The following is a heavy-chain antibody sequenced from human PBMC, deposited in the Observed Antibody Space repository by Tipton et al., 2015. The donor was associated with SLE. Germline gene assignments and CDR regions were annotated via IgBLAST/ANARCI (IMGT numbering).Heavy chain of an antibody. CDR3: ARDFGYSYGYDALDI. CDR2: INHSGST. CDR1: GGSFSGYY. Sequence: TLSLTCTVYGGSFSGYYWTWIRQPPGKGLEWNGEINHSGSTNYNPSLKSRATISVDRSKNQFSLNLISVTAADTAVYYCARDFGYSYGYDALDIWGQGTMVTVSS. D-gene: IGHD5-18*01. V-gene: IGHV4-34*01. J-gene: IGHJ3*02.